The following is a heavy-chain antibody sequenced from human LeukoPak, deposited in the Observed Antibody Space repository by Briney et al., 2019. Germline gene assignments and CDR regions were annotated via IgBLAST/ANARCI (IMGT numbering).Heavy chain of an antibody. J-gene: IGHJ3*02. Sequence: GGSLRLSCAGSGFTFSDYWMSWVRQPPGKGLEWVANIEQGGSEKYYVDSVKGRFTISRDNAKNSLYLQMNSLRAEDTAVYYCARDPLYGPKRAFAIWGQGTMVTVSS. V-gene: IGHV3-7*03. D-gene: IGHD2/OR15-2a*01. CDR1: GFTFSDYW. CDR3: ARDPLYGPKRAFAI. CDR2: IEQGGSEK.